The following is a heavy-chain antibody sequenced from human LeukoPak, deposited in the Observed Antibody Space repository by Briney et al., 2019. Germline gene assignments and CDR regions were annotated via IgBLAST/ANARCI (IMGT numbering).Heavy chain of an antibody. CDR1: GGSINGYF. CDR3: ARSFSGSYYFEY. D-gene: IGHD1-26*01. CDR2: IYTSGTT. Sequence: SEALSLTCTVSGGSINGYFWNWIRQPAGKGLEWIGRIYTSGTTNYNPSLQSRVTVSLDTSKNQLSLFLTSVTAADTAMYYCARSFSGSYYFEYWGQGTLVTVSS. J-gene: IGHJ4*02. V-gene: IGHV4-4*07.